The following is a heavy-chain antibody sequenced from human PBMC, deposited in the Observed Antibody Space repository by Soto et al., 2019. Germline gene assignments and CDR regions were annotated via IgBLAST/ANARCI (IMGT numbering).Heavy chain of an antibody. J-gene: IGHJ4*02. D-gene: IGHD6-6*01. CDR3: ARRASSGRDPFYFDY. Sequence: QVHLQESGPGLVKASQTLSLTCTVSGGSISGGGGYYWSWIRQHPGKGLEWIGYIYYSGSTYYNPSLKSQATISVDTSENQFSLKLSSVTAADTAVYYCARRASSGRDPFYFDYWGQGTLVAVSS. CDR2: IYYSGST. CDR1: GGSISGGGGYY. V-gene: IGHV4-31*01.